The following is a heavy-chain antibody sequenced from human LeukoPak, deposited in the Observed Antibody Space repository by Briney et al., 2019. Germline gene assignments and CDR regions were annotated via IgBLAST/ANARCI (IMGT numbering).Heavy chain of an antibody. CDR1: GFIFSSYT. Sequence: SGVSLRLSCAASGFIFSSYTMNWVRQAPGKGLEWVSSISIGSTNIYYADSVKGRFTSSRDNAKNSLYLQMHSLRVEDTAVYYCARGYCGGTSCLDRWGQGTLVTVSS. D-gene: IGHD2-2*01. J-gene: IGHJ5*02. V-gene: IGHV3-21*01. CDR3: ARGYCGGTSCLDR. CDR2: ISIGSTNI.